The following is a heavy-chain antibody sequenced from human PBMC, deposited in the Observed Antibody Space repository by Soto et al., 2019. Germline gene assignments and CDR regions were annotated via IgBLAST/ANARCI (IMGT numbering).Heavy chain of an antibody. V-gene: IGHV3-30*18. CDR3: AKSRDAYNFYFYYGMDV. D-gene: IGHD2-2*01. J-gene: IGHJ6*02. Sequence: QVQLVESGGGVVQAGRSLRLSCAASGFTFSNYGMLWVRQTPGKGLEWVALILYDGSNKYYADSVKGRFTISRDNSKNTLYLQVSSLRAEDTAVYYCAKSRDAYNFYFYYGMDVWGQGTTVTVSS. CDR2: ILYDGSNK. CDR1: GFTFSNYG.